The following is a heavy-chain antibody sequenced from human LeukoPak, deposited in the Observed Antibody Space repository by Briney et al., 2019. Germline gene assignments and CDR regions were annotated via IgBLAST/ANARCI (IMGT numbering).Heavy chain of an antibody. J-gene: IGHJ4*02. CDR1: GYTFTNLD. CDR3: ARGMYYYDSSGYYYPKH. V-gene: IGHV1-18*01. CDR2: ISAYNGNT. D-gene: IGHD3-22*01. Sequence: ASVRVSCKTSGYTFTNLDINWLRQAPGQGLEWMGWISAYNGNTNYAQKLQGRVTMTTDTSTSTAYMELRSLRSDDTAVYYCARGMYYYDSSGYYYPKHWGQGTLVTVSS.